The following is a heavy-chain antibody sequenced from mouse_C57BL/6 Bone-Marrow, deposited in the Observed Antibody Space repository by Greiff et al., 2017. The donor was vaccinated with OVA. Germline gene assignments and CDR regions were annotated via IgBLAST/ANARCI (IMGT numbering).Heavy chain of an antibody. CDR1: GYSITSGYS. Sequence: EVQLVESGPGLVKPSQSLSLTCSVTGYSITSGYSWNWIRQFPGNKLEWMGYISYDGSNNYNPSLKNRISITRDTSKNQFFLKLNSVTTEDTATYYCARERVYPAWFAYWGQGTLVTVSA. V-gene: IGHV3-6*01. CDR2: ISYDGSN. CDR3: ARERVYPAWFAY. J-gene: IGHJ3*01.